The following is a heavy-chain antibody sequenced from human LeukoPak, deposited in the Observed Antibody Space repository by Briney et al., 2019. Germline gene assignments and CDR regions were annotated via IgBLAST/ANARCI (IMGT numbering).Heavy chain of an antibody. CDR2: ISGSGGST. D-gene: IGHD5-18*01. CDR3: AKGGYSYGYFDY. CDR1: GFTFSSYA. Sequence: GGSLRLSCAASGFTFSSYAMSWVRQAPGKGLEWVSAISGSGGSTYYADSVKGRFTLSRDNSKNTLYLQMNSLRAEDTAVYYCAKGGYSYGYFDYWGQGTLVTVSS. V-gene: IGHV3-23*01. J-gene: IGHJ4*02.